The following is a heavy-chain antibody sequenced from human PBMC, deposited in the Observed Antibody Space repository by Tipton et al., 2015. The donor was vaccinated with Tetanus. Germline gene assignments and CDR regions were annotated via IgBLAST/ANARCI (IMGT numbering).Heavy chain of an antibody. V-gene: IGHV4-61*02. J-gene: IGHJ5*02. CDR3: ARGSDIVVVPGVTRADWFDP. Sequence: TLSLTCSVSGASISSGGYYWSWIRQPAGKGLEWIGRVDRSGTTTYNPSLKGRVTMSLDTSKNQFSLKLTSVTAADTAMYYCARGSDIVVVPGVTRADWFDPWGQGTLVTVSS. D-gene: IGHD2-2*01. CDR1: GASISSGGYY. CDR2: VDRSGTT.